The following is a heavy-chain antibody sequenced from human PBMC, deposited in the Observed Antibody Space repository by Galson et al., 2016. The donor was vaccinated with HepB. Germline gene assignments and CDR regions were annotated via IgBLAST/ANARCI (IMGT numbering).Heavy chain of an antibody. Sequence: SETLSLTCTVSGGSISSYFWSWIRQPPGKELEWIGYIYYGGSTHSHPSLKSRVTISVDTSKNQFSLKLSSVTAADTAVYYCARDVGFYDIGTWGKNALDVWGPGTMVTVSS. CDR3: ARDVGFYDIGTWGKNALDV. J-gene: IGHJ3*01. CDR2: IYYGGST. V-gene: IGHV4-59*01. D-gene: IGHD2/OR15-2a*01. CDR1: GGSISSYF.